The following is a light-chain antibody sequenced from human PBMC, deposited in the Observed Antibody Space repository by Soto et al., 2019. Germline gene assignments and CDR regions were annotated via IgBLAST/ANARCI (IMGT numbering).Light chain of an antibody. CDR3: QQRINWPQT. CDR1: QSVSSY. J-gene: IGKJ2*01. Sequence: ETVLTQSPATLSLSPGERASLSCMASQSVSSYLAWYQQKPGQAPRLLIYDASNRATGIPARFSGSGSGTDFTLTISSLEPEDFAVYYCQQRINWPQTFGQGTKLEI. CDR2: DAS. V-gene: IGKV3-11*01.